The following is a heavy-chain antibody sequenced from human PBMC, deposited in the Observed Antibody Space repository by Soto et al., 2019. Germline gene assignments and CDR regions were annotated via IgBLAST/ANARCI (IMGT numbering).Heavy chain of an antibody. Sequence: GESLSLTCAASGLSFTSYSLSWVRQAPGKGLEWVASIGRSSNYIYYADSVKGRFTISRDNAKNSLFLQMNSLRAEDTAVYYCATLTYCSSASCPNYYYVMDVWGQGTTVTGS. CDR3: ATLTYCSSASCPNYYYVMDV. CDR2: IGRSSNYI. D-gene: IGHD2-2*01. CDR1: GLSFTSYS. V-gene: IGHV3-21*06. J-gene: IGHJ6*02.